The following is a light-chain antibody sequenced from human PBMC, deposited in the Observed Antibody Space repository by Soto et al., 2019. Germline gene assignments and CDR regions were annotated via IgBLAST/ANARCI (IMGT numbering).Light chain of an antibody. V-gene: IGLV2-14*01. CDR2: EVS. Sequence: QSVLTQPASVSVSPGQSTTISCTGTSSGVGCYNHVTRNQQPPGKATDLMINEVSNPPSGVTNRFSGSKSGNTASLTISELQAEYEAYYYCSSHTASSAQDFGRWTKVTVL. CDR1: SSGVGCYNH. J-gene: IGLJ1*01. CDR3: SSHTASSAQD.